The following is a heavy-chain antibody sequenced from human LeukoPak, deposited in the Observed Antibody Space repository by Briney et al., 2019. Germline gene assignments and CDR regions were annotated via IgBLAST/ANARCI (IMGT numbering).Heavy chain of an antibody. V-gene: IGHV3-23*01. CDR2: ISSSGGST. CDR3: GKGPGTKPGGMNFPPFNPLSYTWPF. D-gene: IGHD2-2*02. CDR1: GFTFRNYA. Sequence: GGSLRLSCEVSGFTFRNYAMTWVRQAPGKGLEWVPEISSSGGSTNYADSVKGRFTISRDNSKNTLYLQMKRLRAEDTAVYYCGKGPGTKPGGMNFPPFNPLSYTWPFWAKGPPVTVSS. J-gene: IGHJ6*04.